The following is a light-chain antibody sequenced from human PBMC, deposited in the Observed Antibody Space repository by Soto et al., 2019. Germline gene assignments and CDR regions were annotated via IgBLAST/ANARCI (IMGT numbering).Light chain of an antibody. V-gene: IGLV2-14*03. CDR3: SSYTSSITVI. J-gene: IGLJ2*01. CDR1: SSDVGSYNY. CDR2: DVN. Sequence: QSALTQPASVSGSPGQSITISCTGTSSDVGSYNYVSWYQQHPGKVPKLMIYDVNNRPSGVSNRFSGSKSGNTASLTISGLLPEDEAYYYCSSYTSSITVIFGGGTKLTVL.